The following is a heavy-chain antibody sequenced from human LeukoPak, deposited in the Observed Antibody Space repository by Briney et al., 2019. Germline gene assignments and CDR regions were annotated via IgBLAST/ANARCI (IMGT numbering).Heavy chain of an antibody. V-gene: IGHV4-59*08. CDR1: GGSISSYY. CDR3: ARHGHYYDSKASNWFDP. J-gene: IGHJ5*02. CDR2: IYYSGST. Sequence: SETLSLTCTVPGGSISSYYWSWIRQPPGKGLEWIGYIYYSGSTNYNPSLKSRVTISVDTSKNQFSLKLSSVTAADTAVYYCARHGHYYDSKASNWFDPWGQGTLVTVSS. D-gene: IGHD3-22*01.